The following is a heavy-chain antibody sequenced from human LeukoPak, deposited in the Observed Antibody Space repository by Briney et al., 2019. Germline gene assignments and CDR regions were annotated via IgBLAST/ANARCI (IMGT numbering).Heavy chain of an antibody. CDR3: ARRWPYCSGGSCYWYFDL. V-gene: IGHV4-34*01. Sequence: SETLSLTCAVYGGSFSGYYWSWIRQPPGKGLEWIGEINHSGSTNFNPSLKSRVTISLDTSENQFSLKLSSVTAADTAVYYCARRWPYCSGGSCYWYFDLWGRGTLVTDSS. CDR2: INHSGST. J-gene: IGHJ2*01. CDR1: GGSFSGYY. D-gene: IGHD2-15*01.